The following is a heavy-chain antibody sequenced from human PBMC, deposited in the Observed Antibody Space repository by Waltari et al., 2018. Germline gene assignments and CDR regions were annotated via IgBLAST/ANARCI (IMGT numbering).Heavy chain of an antibody. D-gene: IGHD3-9*01. J-gene: IGHJ3*02. CDR1: GGSFSGYY. V-gene: IGHV4-34*01. CDR3: ARGIDILTGYSPGAFDI. Sequence: QVQLQQWGAGLLKPSETLSLTCAVYGGSFSGYYWSWIRQPPGKGLEWIGEINHSGSTNSNPSLKSRVTISVDTSKNQFSLKLSSVTAADTAVYYCARGIDILTGYSPGAFDIWGQGTMVTVSS. CDR2: INHSGST.